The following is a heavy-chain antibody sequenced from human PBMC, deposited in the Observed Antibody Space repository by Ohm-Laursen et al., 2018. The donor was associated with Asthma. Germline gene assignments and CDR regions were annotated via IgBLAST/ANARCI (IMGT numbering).Heavy chain of an antibody. V-gene: IGHV3-48*01. J-gene: IGHJ6*02. CDR1: EFTFSLYS. CDR2: ISSSSSTI. CDR3: AREWGGMDV. Sequence: SQRLSCTASEFTFSLYSMNWVRQAPGKGLEWVSYISSSSSTIYYADSVKGRFTISRDNAKNSLYLQMNNLRAEDAAIYYCAREWGGMDVWGQGTTVTVSS. D-gene: IGHD3-16*01.